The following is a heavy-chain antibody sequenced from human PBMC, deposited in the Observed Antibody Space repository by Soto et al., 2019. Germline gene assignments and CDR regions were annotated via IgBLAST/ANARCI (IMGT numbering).Heavy chain of an antibody. CDR3: ASMTHSCYDPVNF. J-gene: IGHJ4*02. D-gene: IGHD5-12*01. CDR1: GFTFSSYW. V-gene: IGHV3-74*01. CDR2: ISSGGGST. Sequence: GGSLRLSCAASGFTFSSYWMHWVRQAPGKGLVWVSRISSGGGSTTYADTVKGRFTISRDNAKSTLYLQMNSLRAEDTAVYYCASMTHSCYDPVNFWGQGALVTVSS.